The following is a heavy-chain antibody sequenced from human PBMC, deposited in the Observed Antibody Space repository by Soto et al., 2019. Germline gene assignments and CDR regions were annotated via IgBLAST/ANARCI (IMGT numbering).Heavy chain of an antibody. CDR2: IIPIFGTP. CDR1: GGTFSTYT. V-gene: IGHV1-69*06. D-gene: IGHD2-15*01. CDR3: ARGLECRGYCLDKPTWFAP. Sequence: QVQLVQSGAEVKKPGSSVKVSCKASGGTFSTYTFSWVRQAPGQGLEWMGRIIPIFGTPYYAQKFQGRVTITADKSTSTVYMELSSLRSDDTAVYVCARGLECRGYCLDKPTWFAPWGQGTLVTVSS. J-gene: IGHJ5*02.